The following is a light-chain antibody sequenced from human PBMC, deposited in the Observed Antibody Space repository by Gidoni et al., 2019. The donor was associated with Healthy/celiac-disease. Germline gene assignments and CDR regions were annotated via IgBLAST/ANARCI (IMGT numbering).Light chain of an antibody. Sequence: IMLTQHPSSLSASVGDRVTITCRASQSISSYLNWYQQKPGKAPKLLIYAASSLQSGVPSRFSGSGSGTDFTLTISSLQPEDFATYYCQQSYSTLYSFGQGTKLEIK. CDR3: QQSYSTLYS. J-gene: IGKJ2*03. CDR2: AAS. CDR1: QSISSY. V-gene: IGKV1-39*01.